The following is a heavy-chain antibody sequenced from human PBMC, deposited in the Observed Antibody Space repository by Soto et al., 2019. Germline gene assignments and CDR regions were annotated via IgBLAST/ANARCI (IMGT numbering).Heavy chain of an antibody. D-gene: IGHD5-12*01. V-gene: IGHV1-24*01. Sequence: ASVKVSCKVSGHRLTELSMHWVRQAPGKGLEWMGGFDPEDGETIYAQKFQGRVTMTEDTSTDTAYMELSSLRSEDTAVYYCAAGGTRWLHSPFDYWGQGTLVTV. J-gene: IGHJ4*02. CDR3: AAGGTRWLHSPFDY. CDR2: FDPEDGET. CDR1: GHRLTELS.